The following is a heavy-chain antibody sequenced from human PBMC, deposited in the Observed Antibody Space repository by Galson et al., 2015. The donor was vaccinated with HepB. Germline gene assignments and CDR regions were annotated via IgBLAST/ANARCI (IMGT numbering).Heavy chain of an antibody. D-gene: IGHD2-2*01. CDR3: ARGVVWYQLQGGFDY. CDR2: IWYDGSNK. J-gene: IGHJ4*02. V-gene: IGHV3-33*08. CDR1: GFTFSSYG. Sequence: SLRLSCAASGFTFSSYGMHWVRQAPGKGLEWVAVIWYDGSNKYYADSVKGRFTISRDNSKNTLYLQMNSLRAEDTAVYYCARGVVWYQLQGGFDYWGQGTLVTVSS.